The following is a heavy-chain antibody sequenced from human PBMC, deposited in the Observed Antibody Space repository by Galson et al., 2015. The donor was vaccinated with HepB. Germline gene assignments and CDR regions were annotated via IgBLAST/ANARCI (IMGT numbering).Heavy chain of an antibody. CDR1: GFTFSSYG. D-gene: IGHD5-18*01. J-gene: IGHJ6*03. V-gene: IGHV3-33*01. CDR3: AREGGYSYGSGYYYYMDV. Sequence: SLRLSCAASGFTFSSYGMHWVRQAPGKGLEWVAVIWYDGSNKYYADSVKGRFTISRDNSKNTLYLQMNSLRAEDTAVYYCAREGGYSYGSGYYYYMDVWCKGTTVTVSS. CDR2: IWYDGSNK.